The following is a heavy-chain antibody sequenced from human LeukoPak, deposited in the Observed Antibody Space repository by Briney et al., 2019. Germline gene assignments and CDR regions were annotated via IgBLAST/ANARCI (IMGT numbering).Heavy chain of an antibody. D-gene: IGHD3-10*01. V-gene: IGHV4-4*01. Sequence: SGTLYLTCAVSGDSISTRNWFSWVRQSPGKGLEWLGEVFDSPRINYNPSVKGRVTISVDKSRNQFSLELRSVTAADTAMCWCARHGPGSFIGRDAFDIWGRGTMVTVS. CDR2: VFDSPRI. J-gene: IGHJ3*02. CDR3: ARHGPGSFIGRDAFDI. CDR1: GDSISTRNW.